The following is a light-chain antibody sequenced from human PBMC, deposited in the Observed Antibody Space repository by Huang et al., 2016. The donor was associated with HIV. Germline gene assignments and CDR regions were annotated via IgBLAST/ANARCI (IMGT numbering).Light chain of an antibody. J-gene: IGKJ4*01. CDR1: QSVSSN. CDR3: QRYNSWPPLT. Sequence: EIVMTQSPATLSVSPGERATLSCRASQSVSSNLAWYQQKPGQAPRLLIYGASTRATGIPARFSGIGSGTEFTLTISSLQSEDFAVYYCQRYNSWPPLTFGGGTRVEIK. CDR2: GAS. V-gene: IGKV3-15*01.